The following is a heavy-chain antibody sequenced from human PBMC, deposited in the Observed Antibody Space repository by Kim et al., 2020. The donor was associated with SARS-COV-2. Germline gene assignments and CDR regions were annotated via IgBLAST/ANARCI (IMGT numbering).Heavy chain of an antibody. Sequence: GGSLRLSCAASGFNFGDYAMHWVRQAPGKGLEWVSGVSLNSNYIGYADSVKGRFTISRDNAKNSLYLQMNSLRPEDTALYYCAKLSCSAGTCSPFDYWGQGILVTVSS. V-gene: IGHV3-9*01. CDR2: VSLNSNYI. CDR1: GFNFGDYA. D-gene: IGHD2-15*01. CDR3: AKLSCSAGTCSPFDY. J-gene: IGHJ4*02.